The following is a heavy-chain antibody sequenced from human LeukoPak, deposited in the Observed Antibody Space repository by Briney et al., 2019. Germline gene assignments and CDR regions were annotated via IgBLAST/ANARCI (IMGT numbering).Heavy chain of an antibody. V-gene: IGHV4-59*01. Sequence: RPSETLSLTCNVSGASIFTYYWSWIRQAPGKGLEWIGYVHHSGRTNSNPSLGSRVTMSVDTSTSQLSLNLTSVTTADTAVYFCARDLRAKYWGQGTLVFVSS. CDR2: VHHSGRT. D-gene: IGHD4/OR15-4a*01. CDR3: ARDLRAKY. CDR1: GASIFTYY. J-gene: IGHJ1*01.